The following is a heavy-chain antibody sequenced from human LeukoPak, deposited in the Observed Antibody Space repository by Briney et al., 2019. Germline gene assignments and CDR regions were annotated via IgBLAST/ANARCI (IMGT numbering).Heavy chain of an antibody. J-gene: IGHJ4*02. Sequence: ASVKVSCKASGYTFTSYGISWVRQAPGQGLEWMGWISGHNGNTNYAQNLQGRVTMTTDTSTSTAYMELRSLRSDDAAVYYCARDGVAGGYFDYWGQGTLVTVSS. D-gene: IGHD1-14*01. CDR2: ISGHNGNT. V-gene: IGHV1-18*01. CDR3: ARDGVAGGYFDY. CDR1: GYTFTSYG.